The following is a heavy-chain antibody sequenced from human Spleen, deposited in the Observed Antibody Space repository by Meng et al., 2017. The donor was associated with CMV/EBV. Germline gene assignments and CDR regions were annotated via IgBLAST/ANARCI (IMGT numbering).Heavy chain of an antibody. CDR3: ARVSSSGWYVGWFDP. Sequence: SGFPFSSYSMNWVRQAPGKGLEWVSSISSSSSYIYYADSVKGRFTISRDNAKNSLYLQMNSLRAEDTAVYYCARVSSSGWYVGWFDPWGQGTLVTVSS. CDR1: GFPFSSYS. J-gene: IGHJ5*02. V-gene: IGHV3-21*01. D-gene: IGHD6-19*01. CDR2: ISSSSSYI.